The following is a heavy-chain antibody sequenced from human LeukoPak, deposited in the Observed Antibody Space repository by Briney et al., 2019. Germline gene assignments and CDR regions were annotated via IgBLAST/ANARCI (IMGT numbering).Heavy chain of an antibody. J-gene: IGHJ4*02. D-gene: IGHD6-13*01. Sequence: GGSLRLSCAASGFTFSSYSMNWVRQAPGKGLEWVSSISSSSSFIYFADSVKGRFTISRDNAKNTLYLQMNSLRAEDTAVYYCSKEPSISAVGTFEYWGQGTLVPVSS. CDR3: SKEPSISAVGTFEY. V-gene: IGHV3-21*04. CDR2: ISSSSSFI. CDR1: GFTFSSYS.